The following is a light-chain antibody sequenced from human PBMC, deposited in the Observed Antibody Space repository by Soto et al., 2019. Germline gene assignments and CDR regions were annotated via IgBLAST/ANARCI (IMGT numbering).Light chain of an antibody. V-gene: IGKV1-17*03. J-gene: IGKJ2*01. Sequence: IQVTQSPSAISASVGDXVIITCXASQDISNYLAWFQQKPGQVPKRLIYEASNLQSGVPSRFSGSGSETEFTLTISSRQPEDFATYYCLQHDTYPYSIGQGTKVDIK. CDR3: LQHDTYPYS. CDR2: EAS. CDR1: QDISNY.